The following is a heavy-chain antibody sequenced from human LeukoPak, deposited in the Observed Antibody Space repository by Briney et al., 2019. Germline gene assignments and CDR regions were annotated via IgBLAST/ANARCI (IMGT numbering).Heavy chain of an antibody. CDR1: GGSISSYY. D-gene: IGHD3-3*01. Sequence: SETLSLTCTVSGGSISSYYWSWIRQPPGKGLEWIGYIYYSGSTNYNPSLKSRVTISVDTSKNQFSLKLSSVTAADTAVYYCARTSQDYDFWSGPTYYYYYMDVWGKGTTVTVSS. J-gene: IGHJ6*03. V-gene: IGHV4-59*01. CDR3: ARTSQDYDFWSGPTYYYYYMDV. CDR2: IYYSGST.